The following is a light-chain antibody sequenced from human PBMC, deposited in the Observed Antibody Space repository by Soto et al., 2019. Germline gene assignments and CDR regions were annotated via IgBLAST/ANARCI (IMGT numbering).Light chain of an antibody. Sequence: DIQMTQSPSTLSASVGDTVTITCRAGQGISRWLAWYQQKPGRAPNLLIYEASTLESGVPSRFSGSGSGTDFTLTISSLHPDDFATYYCHQYDTYSWTFGQGNKVEIK. CDR2: EAS. CDR3: HQYDTYSWT. V-gene: IGKV1-5*03. CDR1: QGISRW. J-gene: IGKJ1*01.